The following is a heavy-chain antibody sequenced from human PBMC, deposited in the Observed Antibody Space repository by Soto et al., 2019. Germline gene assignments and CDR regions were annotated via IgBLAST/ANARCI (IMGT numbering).Heavy chain of an antibody. CDR1: GYTFTSYA. CDR3: ARVGGRFLEWLSGHYYYGMDV. V-gene: IGHV1-3*01. CDR2: INAGNGNT. D-gene: IGHD3-3*01. J-gene: IGHJ6*02. Sequence: GASVKVSCKASGYTFTSYAMHWVRQAPGQRLEWMGWINAGNGNTKYSQKFQGRVTITRDTSAGTAYMELSSLRSEDTAVYYCARVGGRFLEWLSGHYYYGMDVWGQGTTVTVSS.